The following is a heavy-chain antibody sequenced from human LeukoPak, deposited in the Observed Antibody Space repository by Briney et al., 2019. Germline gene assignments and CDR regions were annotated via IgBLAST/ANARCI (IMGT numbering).Heavy chain of an antibody. Sequence: SETLSLTCTVSGGSISSSSYYWGWIRQPPGKGLEWIGSIYYSGSTYYNPSLKSRVTISVDTSKNQFSLKLSSVTAADTAVYYCARIVGVTDYFDYWGQGTLVTVSS. D-gene: IGHD1-26*01. CDR1: GGSISSSSYY. V-gene: IGHV4-39*01. J-gene: IGHJ4*02. CDR2: IYYSGST. CDR3: ARIVGVTDYFDY.